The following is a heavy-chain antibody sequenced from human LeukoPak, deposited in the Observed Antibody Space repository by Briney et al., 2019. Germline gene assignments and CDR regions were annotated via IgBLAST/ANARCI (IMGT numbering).Heavy chain of an antibody. Sequence: ASVKVSCKASGYPFTIYDINWVRQAPGQGLEYMGWMNPNTGGTVYVQKFRGRVTMTRDASIGTAYMELSSLRSEDTATYYCARGAIFLGTTRGYGMDVWGQGTTVTVSS. V-gene: IGHV1-8*01. CDR3: ARGAIFLGTTRGYGMDV. J-gene: IGHJ6*02. CDR1: GYPFTIYD. CDR2: MNPNTGGT. D-gene: IGHD3-3*01.